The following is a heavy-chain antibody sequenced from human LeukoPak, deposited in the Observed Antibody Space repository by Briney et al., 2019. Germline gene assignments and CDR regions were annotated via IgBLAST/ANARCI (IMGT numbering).Heavy chain of an antibody. Sequence: GGSLRLSCAASGFTFSSYGMHWVRQAPGKGLEWVAFIRYDGSNKYYADSVKGRFTISRDNSKNTLYLQMNSLRAEDTAVYYCAKELDSSWYRGFYYYYYMDVWGKGTTVTISS. D-gene: IGHD6-13*01. CDR3: AKELDSSWYRGFYYYYYMDV. J-gene: IGHJ6*03. CDR1: GFTFSSYG. V-gene: IGHV3-30*02. CDR2: IRYDGSNK.